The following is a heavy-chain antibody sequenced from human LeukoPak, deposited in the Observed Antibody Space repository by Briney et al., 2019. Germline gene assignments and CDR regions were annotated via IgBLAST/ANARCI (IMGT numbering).Heavy chain of an antibody. CDR1: GGSISSGGYY. CDR3: AREVVDGDFPFDY. CDR2: IYYSGST. V-gene: IGHV4-31*03. Sequence: SETLSLTCTVSGGSISSGGYYWSWIRQHPGKGLEWIGYIYYSGSTYYNPSLKSRVTISVDTSKNQFSLKLSSVTAADTAVYYCAREVVDGDFPFDYWGQGTLVTVSS. J-gene: IGHJ4*02. D-gene: IGHD4-17*01.